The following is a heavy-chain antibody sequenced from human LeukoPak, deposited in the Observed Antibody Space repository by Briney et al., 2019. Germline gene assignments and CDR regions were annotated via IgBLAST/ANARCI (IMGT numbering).Heavy chain of an antibody. V-gene: IGHV4-61*02. CDR1: GGSISSGSYY. CDR2: IYTSGST. D-gene: IGHD2-2*02. CDR3: ARDSQYCSSTRCYMVGDAFDI. J-gene: IGHJ3*02. Sequence: SETLSLTCTGSGGSISSGSYYWSWIRQPAGKGLEWIGRIYTSGSTNYNPSLKSRVTISVDTSKNQFSLKLSSVTAADTAVYYCARDSQYCSSTRCYMVGDAFDIWGQGTMVTVSS.